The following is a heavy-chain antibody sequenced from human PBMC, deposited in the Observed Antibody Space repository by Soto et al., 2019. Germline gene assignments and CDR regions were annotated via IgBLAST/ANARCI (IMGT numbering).Heavy chain of an antibody. CDR2: INAGNGNT. J-gene: IGHJ4*02. D-gene: IGHD5-12*01. CDR1: GYTFTSYA. Sequence: QVQLVQSGAEVKKPGASVKVSCXASGYTFTSYAMHWVRQAPGQRLEWMGWINAGNGNTKYSQKFQGRVTITRDTSASTAYMELSSLRSEDTAVYYCARDRDSGYDSFDYWGQGTLVTVSS. CDR3: ARDRDSGYDSFDY. V-gene: IGHV1-3*01.